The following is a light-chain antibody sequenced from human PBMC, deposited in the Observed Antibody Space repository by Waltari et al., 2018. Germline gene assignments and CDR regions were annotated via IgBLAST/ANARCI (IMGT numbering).Light chain of an antibody. J-gene: IGLJ1*01. CDR3: SSYTSSSVYV. CDR1: SSDVGGYNY. V-gene: IGLV2-14*01. Sequence: QSALTQPAPVSGSPGQSITISCTGTSSDVGGYNYVSWYQQHPGKAPKLMIYDVSKRPSGVSNRVSGSKSGNTASLTISGLQAEDEADYYCSSYTSSSVYVFGTGTKVTVL. CDR2: DVS.